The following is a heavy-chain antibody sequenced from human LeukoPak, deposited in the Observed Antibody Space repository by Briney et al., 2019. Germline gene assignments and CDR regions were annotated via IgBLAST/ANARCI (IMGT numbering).Heavy chain of an antibody. CDR3: AKALFAHENWFDP. V-gene: IGHV3-21*04. D-gene: IGHD2-21*01. CDR1: GFTFSSYS. Sequence: GGSLRLSCAASGFTFSSYSMNWVRQAPGKGLEWVSSISSSSSYIYYADSVKGRFTISRDNAKNSLYLQMNSLRAEDTAVYYCAKALFAHENWFDPWGQGTLVTVSS. CDR2: ISSSSSYI. J-gene: IGHJ5*02.